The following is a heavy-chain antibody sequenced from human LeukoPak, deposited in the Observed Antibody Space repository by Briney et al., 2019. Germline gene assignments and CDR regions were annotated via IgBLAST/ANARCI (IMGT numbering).Heavy chain of an antibody. CDR1: GGSISSYY. Sequence: SETLSLTCTVSGGSISSYYWSWIRQPPGKGLEWIGYIYYSGSTNYTPSLKSRVTISVDTSKNQFSLKLSSVTAADTAVYYCARERPDFGGFDPWGQGTLVTVSS. D-gene: IGHD3/OR15-3a*01. CDR3: ARERPDFGGFDP. J-gene: IGHJ5*02. V-gene: IGHV4-59*01. CDR2: IYYSGST.